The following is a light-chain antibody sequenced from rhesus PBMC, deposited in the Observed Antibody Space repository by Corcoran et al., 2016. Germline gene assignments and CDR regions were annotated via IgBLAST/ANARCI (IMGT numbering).Light chain of an antibody. CDR3: LQGNATPWT. J-gene: IGKJ1*01. CDR2: AAC. V-gene: IGKV1-94*01. Sequence: DIQMTHSPSSLSASVGDRVTVTCRASQGINKALSWYQQKPGKAPTLLIYAACNLQRGDSSRFSGSGSRTDYTRTIRSLRPEYVATNYCLQGNATPWTFVQGTKVEI. CDR1: QGINKA.